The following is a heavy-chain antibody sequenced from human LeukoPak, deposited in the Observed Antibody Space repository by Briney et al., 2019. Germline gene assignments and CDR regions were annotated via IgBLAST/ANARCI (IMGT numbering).Heavy chain of an antibody. CDR1: GISMSTYG. Sequence: PGGSLRLSCAASGISMSTYGMTWVRQAPGKGLEWVSAISGSGGSTYYADSVKGRFTISRDNSKNTLYLQMNSLRAEDTAVYYCAKAVAGTLYFDYWGQGTLVTVSS. V-gene: IGHV3-23*01. CDR3: AKAVAGTLYFDY. CDR2: ISGSGGST. J-gene: IGHJ4*02. D-gene: IGHD6-19*01.